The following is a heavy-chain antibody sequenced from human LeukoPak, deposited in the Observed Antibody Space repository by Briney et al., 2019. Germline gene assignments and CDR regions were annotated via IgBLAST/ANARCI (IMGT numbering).Heavy chain of an antibody. CDR2: ISGSGGST. V-gene: IGHV3-23*01. D-gene: IGHD1-26*01. CDR3: ARDSYSGSYYAFDI. CDR1: GFTLSSYG. Sequence: GGTLRLSCAASGFTLSSYGMSWVRQAPGKGLEWVSAISGSGGSTYYADSVKGRFTISRDNSKNTLYLQMNSLRAEDTAVYYCARDSYSGSYYAFDIWGQGTMVTVSS. J-gene: IGHJ3*02.